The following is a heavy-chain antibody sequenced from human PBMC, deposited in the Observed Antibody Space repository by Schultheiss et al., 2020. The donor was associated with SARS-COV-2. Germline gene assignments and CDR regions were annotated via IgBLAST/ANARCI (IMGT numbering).Heavy chain of an antibody. CDR2: IKSRVERGAT. D-gene: IGHD5-18*01. CDR1: GFTFSSYA. CDR3: AKDGGVTAMVG. Sequence: GGSLRLSCAASGFTFSSYAMSWVRQAPGKGLEWVGRIKSRVERGATDYNAPVRGRFTISRDDSTKTVFLQMNSLRAEDTAVYYCAKDGGVTAMVGWGQGTLVTVSS. V-gene: IGHV3-15*01. J-gene: IGHJ4*02.